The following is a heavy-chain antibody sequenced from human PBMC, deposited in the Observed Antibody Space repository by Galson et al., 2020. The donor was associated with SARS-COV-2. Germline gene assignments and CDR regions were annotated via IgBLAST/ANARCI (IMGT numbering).Heavy chain of an antibody. CDR3: ARDFHYDFWSGYSNFDY. Sequence: ASVKVSCKSSGYTFTGYYMHWVRQAPGQGLEWMGWINPNSGGTNYAQKFQGRVTMTRDTSINTAYMELSRLRSDDTAVYYCARDFHYDFWSGYSNFDYWGQGTLVTVSS. D-gene: IGHD3-3*01. CDR2: INPNSGGT. V-gene: IGHV1-2*02. J-gene: IGHJ4*02. CDR1: GYTFTGYY.